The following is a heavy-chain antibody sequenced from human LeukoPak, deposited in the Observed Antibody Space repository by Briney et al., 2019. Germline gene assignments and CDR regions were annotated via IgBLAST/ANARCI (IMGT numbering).Heavy chain of an antibody. CDR2: IKQDGSEK. Sequence: TGGSLRLSCAASGFTFSTYAMSWVRQAPGKGLEWVSNIKQDGSEKYYVDSVKGRFTISRDNAKNSLYLQMNSLRAEDTAVYYCARGVSGFGVVIYYYYMDVWGKGTTVTVSS. CDR1: GFTFSTYA. J-gene: IGHJ6*03. CDR3: ARGVSGFGVVIYYYYMDV. V-gene: IGHV3-7*01. D-gene: IGHD3-3*01.